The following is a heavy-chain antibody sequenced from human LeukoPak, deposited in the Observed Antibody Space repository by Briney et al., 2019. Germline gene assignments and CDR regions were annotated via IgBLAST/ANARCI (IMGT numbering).Heavy chain of an antibody. CDR1: GFTFSSYA. J-gene: IGHJ6*02. CDR2: ISYDGSNK. CDR3: ARDSGGRDYHYYYYGMDV. Sequence: GRSLRLSCAASGFTFSSYAVHWVRQAPGKGLEWVAVISYDGSNKYYADSVKGRFTISRDNSKNTLYLQMNSLRAEDTAVYYCARDSGGRDYHYYYYGMDVWGQGTTVTVSS. V-gene: IGHV3-30-3*01. D-gene: IGHD4-17*01.